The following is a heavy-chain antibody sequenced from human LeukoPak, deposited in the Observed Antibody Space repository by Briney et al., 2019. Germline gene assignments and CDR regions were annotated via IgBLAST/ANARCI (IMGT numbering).Heavy chain of an antibody. CDR2: ISSSGNTI. CDR3: ARDAYYYDSSGYYVY. D-gene: IGHD3-22*01. J-gene: IGHJ4*02. Sequence: GGSLRLSCAASGLTFSDYYMSWIRQAPGKGLEWVSYISSSGNTIYYADSVKGRFTISRDNAKNSLYLQMNSLRAEDTAVYCCARDAYYYDSSGYYVYWGQGTLVTVSS. CDR1: GLTFSDYY. V-gene: IGHV3-11*04.